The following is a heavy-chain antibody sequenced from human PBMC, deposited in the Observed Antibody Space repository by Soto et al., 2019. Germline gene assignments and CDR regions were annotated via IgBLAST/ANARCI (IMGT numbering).Heavy chain of an antibody. CDR2: IKEDGSEQ. CDR1: GFMFTDYW. Sequence: DVQLVESGGGLVQPGGSLRLSCATSGFMFTDYWMTWVRQAPGKGLEWVANIKEDGSEQYYADSVKGRFTISRDNAKNSLSLQMNRLKVEDTALYYCARDPGGIWGSYRPIDYWGQGTLVTVSA. CDR3: ARDPGGIWGSYRPIDY. D-gene: IGHD3-16*02. J-gene: IGHJ4*02. V-gene: IGHV3-7*01.